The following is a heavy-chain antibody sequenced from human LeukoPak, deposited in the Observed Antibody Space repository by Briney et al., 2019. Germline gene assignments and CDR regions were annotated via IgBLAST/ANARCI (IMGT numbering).Heavy chain of an antibody. CDR1: GGSISTYY. CDR3: ARGGAARLHFQN. D-gene: IGHD6-6*01. Sequence: SQTLSLTCTVSGGSISTYYWNWIRQPPGKGLEWIGYIYHSGSTNYNPSLQSRVTISVDTSKNQFSLNLNSVTAADTAVYYCARGGAARLHFQNWGQGTLVTVSS. V-gene: IGHV4-59*01. CDR2: IYHSGST. J-gene: IGHJ1*01.